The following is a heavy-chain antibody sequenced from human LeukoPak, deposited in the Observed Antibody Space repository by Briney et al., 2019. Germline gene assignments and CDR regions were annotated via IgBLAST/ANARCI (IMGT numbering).Heavy chain of an antibody. Sequence: SETLSLTCAVYGGSFSGYYWSWIRQPPGKGLEWIGEINHSGSTNYNPSLKSRVTISVATSKNQFSLKLSSVPAADTAVYYCARGTRFYDILTGYKYNWFDPWGQGTLVTVSS. J-gene: IGHJ5*02. CDR3: ARGTRFYDILTGYKYNWFDP. CDR2: INHSGST. V-gene: IGHV4-34*01. CDR1: GGSFSGYY. D-gene: IGHD3-9*01.